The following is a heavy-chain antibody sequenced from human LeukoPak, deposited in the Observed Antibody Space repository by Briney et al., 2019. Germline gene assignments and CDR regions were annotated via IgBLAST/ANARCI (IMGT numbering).Heavy chain of an antibody. CDR1: GFTFSSYG. Sequence: PGGSLRLSCAASGFTFSSYGMHWVRQAPGKGLEWVAVISYDGSNKYYADSVKGRFTISRDNAKNSLYLQMNSLRAEDTAVYYCARVRGRVDYWGQGTLVTVSS. D-gene: IGHD5-12*01. V-gene: IGHV3-30*03. CDR3: ARVRGRVDY. CDR2: ISYDGSNK. J-gene: IGHJ4*02.